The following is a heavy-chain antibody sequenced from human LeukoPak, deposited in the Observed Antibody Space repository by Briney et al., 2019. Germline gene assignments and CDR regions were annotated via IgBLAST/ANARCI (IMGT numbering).Heavy chain of an antibody. D-gene: IGHD2-2*01. CDR1: GYTFTGYY. CDR3: ARDLGSTRGY. CDR2: INPNSGGT. Sequence: ASVNVSCKASGYTFTGYYIHWVRQAPGQGLEWMGRINPNSGGTNYAQKFQGRVTMTRDTSISTAYMELSRLRSDDTAVYFCARDLGSTRGYWGQGTLVTVSS. V-gene: IGHV1-2*06. J-gene: IGHJ4*02.